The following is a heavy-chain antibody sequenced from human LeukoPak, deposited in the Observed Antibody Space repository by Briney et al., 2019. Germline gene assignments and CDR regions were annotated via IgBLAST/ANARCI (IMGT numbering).Heavy chain of an antibody. J-gene: IGHJ4*02. Sequence: PSETLSLTCAVYGGSFSGYYWSWIRQPPGKGLEWIGEINHSGSTNYNPSLKSRVTISVDTSKNQFSLKLSSVTAADTAVYYCAREIEMATPNPPPFDYWGQGILVTVSS. CDR3: AREIEMATPNPPPFDY. CDR1: GGSFSGYY. D-gene: IGHD5-24*01. V-gene: IGHV4-34*01. CDR2: INHSGST.